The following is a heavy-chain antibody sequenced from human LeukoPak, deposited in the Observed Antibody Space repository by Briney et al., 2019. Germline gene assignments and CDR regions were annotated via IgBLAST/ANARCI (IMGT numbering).Heavy chain of an antibody. D-gene: IGHD3-9*01. J-gene: IGHJ4*02. Sequence: GSLRLSCAASGFTFSSYAMSWVRLAPRKGLEWVSVVSGSGSSTDYADSVKGRFTISRDNSKNTLYLQMSSLSAGDTAVYYCAKMNVLTGYYTPNFDFWGQGTLVTVSS. CDR1: GFTFSSYA. CDR3: AKMNVLTGYYTPNFDF. V-gene: IGHV3-23*01. CDR2: VSGSGSST.